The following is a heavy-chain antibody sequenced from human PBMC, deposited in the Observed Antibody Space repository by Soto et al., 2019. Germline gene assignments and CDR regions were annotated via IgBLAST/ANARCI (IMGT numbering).Heavy chain of an antibody. CDR2: IYWDDDK. D-gene: IGHD6-13*01. CDR1: GFSLSTSGVG. J-gene: IGHJ4*02. CDR3: VRVAAAGTALDY. V-gene: IGHV2-5*02. Sequence: QITLKESGPTLVKPTQTLTLTCTFSGFSLSTSGVGVGWIRQPPGKALEWLALIYWDDDKRYSPSLKSRLTLTKDPSKNPVVPTMTHMDPVDTATYYCVRVAAAGTALDYWGQGTLVTVSS.